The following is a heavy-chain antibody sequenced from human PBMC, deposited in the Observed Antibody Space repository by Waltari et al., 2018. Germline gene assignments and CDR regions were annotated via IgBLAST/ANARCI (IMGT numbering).Heavy chain of an antibody. J-gene: IGHJ6*02. CDR3: ARIWVQGLSLRYGMDV. CDR1: GYTFTDYY. CDR2: VDPEDGET. V-gene: IGHV1-69-2*01. D-gene: IGHD3-10*01. Sequence: EVQLVQSGAEVKKPGATVKISCKASGYTFTDYYMHWVQQAPGKGLEWMGRVDPEDGETIYAEKFQGRVTITADTSTSTAYMELRSLRSDDTAVYYCARIWVQGLSLRYGMDVWGQGTTVTVSS.